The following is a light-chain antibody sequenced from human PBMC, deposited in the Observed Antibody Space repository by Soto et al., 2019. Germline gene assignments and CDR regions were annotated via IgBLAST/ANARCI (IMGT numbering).Light chain of an antibody. V-gene: IGKV3-20*01. CDR2: GAS. J-gene: IGKJ1*01. Sequence: EIVLTQSPGTLSLSPGERATLSCKASQSVSTTYLAWYQHKPGQALRLLIYGASSRATGIPDRFSGSGSGTDFTLTNSRLEPEDFAVYYCQQRETFGQGTKVEIK. CDR1: QSVSTTY. CDR3: QQRET.